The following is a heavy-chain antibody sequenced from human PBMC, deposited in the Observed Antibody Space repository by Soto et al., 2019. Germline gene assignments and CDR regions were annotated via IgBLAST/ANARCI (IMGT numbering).Heavy chain of an antibody. D-gene: IGHD6-19*01. CDR3: VREASGWYYCGSFDF. V-gene: IGHV3-23*01. CDR2: ISVSGGSA. J-gene: IGHJ4*03. Sequence: PGGSLRLSCAASGFRFSNYAMNLVRQSPGKGLEWVSFISVSGGSASYADSVQGHFTISRDNSNNTLYLQMNSLRAEDTAIYSCVREASGWYYCGSFDFWGRGTLVTVSS. CDR1: GFRFSNYA.